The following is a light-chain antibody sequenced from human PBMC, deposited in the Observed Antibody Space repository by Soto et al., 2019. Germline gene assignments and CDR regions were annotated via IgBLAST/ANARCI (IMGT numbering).Light chain of an antibody. CDR1: QSISNY. CDR2: DVS. V-gene: IGKV3-11*01. CDR3: QKRVNGPT. J-gene: IGKJ4*01. Sequence: EIVLTQSPATLSLSPGERATLSCRASQSISNYLGWYQQKPGQAPRLLIYDVSKRATGIPARFSCSGSGTEFPLTISRLVPEDFAVYYCQKRVNGPTFGGGTKVE.